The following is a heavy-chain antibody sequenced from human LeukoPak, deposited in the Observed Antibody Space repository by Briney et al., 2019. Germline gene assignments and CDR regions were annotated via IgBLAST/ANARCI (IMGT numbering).Heavy chain of an antibody. CDR1: GGSISSYY. J-gene: IGHJ5*02. V-gene: IGHV4-4*07. D-gene: IGHD5-12*01. CDR2: IYSNGGT. Sequence: RASETLSLTCTVSGGSISSYYWSWIRQPAGKGLEWTGRIYSNGGTNYNPSLSSRVTMSVDKSKNQFSLKLSSVTAADTAVYYCARDKIVATISFYGRGDWFDPWGQGTLVTVSS. CDR3: ARDKIVATISFYGRGDWFDP.